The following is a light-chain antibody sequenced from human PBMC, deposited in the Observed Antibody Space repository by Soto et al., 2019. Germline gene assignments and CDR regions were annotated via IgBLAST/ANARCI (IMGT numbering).Light chain of an antibody. Sequence: QSALTQPASVSGSPGQSITISCTGTSSDVGSYNLVSWYQQHPGKAPKLMIYEGSKGPSGVSNRFSGSKSGNTASLTISGLQAEDEADYYCCSYAGSSTDVVFGGGTKLTVL. J-gene: IGLJ2*01. V-gene: IGLV2-23*01. CDR3: CSYAGSSTDVV. CDR1: SSDVGSYNL. CDR2: EGS.